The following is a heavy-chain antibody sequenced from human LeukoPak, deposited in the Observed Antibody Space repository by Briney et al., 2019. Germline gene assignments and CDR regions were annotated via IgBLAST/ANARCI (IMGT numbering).Heavy chain of an antibody. J-gene: IGHJ4*02. V-gene: IGHV4-39*01. D-gene: IGHD5-18*01. CDR3: ARHLRHLVAMIDY. CDR2: VYYSGST. CDR1: GGSINSASYC. Sequence: SETPSLTCTVSGGSINSASYCWGWIRQSPGKGLEWIGNVYYSGSTYYNPSLKSRVTISIDTSKNQFSLKLTSVTAADTAVYFCARHLRHLVAMIDYWGQGTLVTVSS.